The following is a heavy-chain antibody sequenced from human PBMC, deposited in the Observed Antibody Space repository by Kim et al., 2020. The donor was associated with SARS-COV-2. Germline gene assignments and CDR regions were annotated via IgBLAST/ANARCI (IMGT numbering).Heavy chain of an antibody. D-gene: IGHD2-15*01. CDR3: ATVWVFPQYCSGGSCYLPSYYFDY. Sequence: ASVKVSCKVSGYTLTELSMHWVRQAPGKGLEWMGGFDPEDGETIYAQKFQGRVTMTEDTSTDTAYMELSSLRSEDTAVYYCATVWVFPQYCSGGSCYLPSYYFDYWGQGTLVTVSS. CDR2: FDPEDGET. CDR1: GYTLTELS. J-gene: IGHJ4*02. V-gene: IGHV1-24*01.